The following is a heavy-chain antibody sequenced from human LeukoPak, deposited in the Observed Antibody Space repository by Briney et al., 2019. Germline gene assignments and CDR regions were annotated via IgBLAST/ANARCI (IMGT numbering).Heavy chain of an antibody. V-gene: IGHV3-30-3*01. Sequence: PGRSLRLSCSASGFTFGSYSMHWVRQAPGKGLEWVAVISYDGNNKYDADSVKGRFTISRDNSKNTLYLQMNSLRAEDTAVYYCARDWNAGGYYFDYWGQGTLVTVSS. CDR2: ISYDGNNK. CDR1: GFTFGSYS. D-gene: IGHD3-16*01. J-gene: IGHJ4*02. CDR3: ARDWNAGGYYFDY.